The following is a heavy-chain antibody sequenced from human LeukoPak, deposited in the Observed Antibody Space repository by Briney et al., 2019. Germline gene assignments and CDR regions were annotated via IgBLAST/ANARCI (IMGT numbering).Heavy chain of an antibody. CDR3: ARDGSPYYYDSSGYHT. D-gene: IGHD3-22*01. CDR2: ISGSGGST. CDR1: GFTFSSYA. V-gene: IGHV3-23*01. Sequence: PGGSLRLSCAASGFTFSSYAMSWVRQAPGKGLEWVSAISGSGGSTYYADSVKGRFTISRDNSKNTLYLQMNSLRAEDTAVYYCARDGSPYYYDSSGYHTWGQGTLVTVSS. J-gene: IGHJ5*02.